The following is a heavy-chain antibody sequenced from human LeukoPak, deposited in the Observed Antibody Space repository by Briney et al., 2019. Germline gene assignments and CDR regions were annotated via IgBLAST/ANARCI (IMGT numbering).Heavy chain of an antibody. CDR2: INLDGSDK. J-gene: IGHJ4*02. CDR1: GFSFSIYW. D-gene: IGHD6-19*01. CDR3: ARGYSGWFDN. V-gene: IGHV3-7*04. Sequence: GGSLRLSCAASGFSFSIYWMSWVRQAPGKGLEWLANINLDGSDKNYVDSVKGRFTISRDNAKNSLYLQMTSLRTEDTAVYYCARGYSGWFDNWGQRNLVTVSS.